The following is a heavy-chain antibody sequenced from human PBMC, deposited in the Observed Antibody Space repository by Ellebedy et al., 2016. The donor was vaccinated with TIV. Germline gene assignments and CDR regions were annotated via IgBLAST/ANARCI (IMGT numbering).Heavy chain of an antibody. CDR2: ISGSGIGT. CDR1: GFTFGSYD. D-gene: IGHD7-27*01. J-gene: IGHJ4*02. CDR3: AKEGDTGEDY. V-gene: IGHV3-23*01. Sequence: GESLKISCEASGFTFGSYDMSWVRQAPGKGLEWVSAISGSGIGTYYADSVKGRFTVSRDNSKNTVYLQMNSLRAEDTAIYHCAKEGDTGEDYWGQGTLVTVSS.